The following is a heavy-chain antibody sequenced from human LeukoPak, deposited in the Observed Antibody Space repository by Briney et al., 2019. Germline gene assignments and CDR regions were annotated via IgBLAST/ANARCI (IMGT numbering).Heavy chain of an antibody. CDR3: AKDYCSSTSCYPDY. V-gene: IGHV3-23*01. D-gene: IGHD2-2*01. CDR2: ISGSGGST. J-gene: IGHJ4*02. Sequence: KXLXXGSAISGSGGSTYYAEAVKGRFTIYRDNSKNSLYMQMKSLRADDTAVYYRAKDYCSSTSCYPDYWGQGTLVTVSS.